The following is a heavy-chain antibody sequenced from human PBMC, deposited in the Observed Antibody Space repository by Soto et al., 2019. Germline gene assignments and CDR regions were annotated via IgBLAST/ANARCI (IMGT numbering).Heavy chain of an antibody. CDR1: GASISSPY. Sequence: SETLSLTCTVSGASISSPYWSWIRHPPGQGLEWIGYIFHSGSTNYNPSLKSRVTISVDTSKNQFSLNLSSLTTADTDVYFCARGGNRYSSTSSWVGGFDYWGQGTLVTVSS. CDR2: IFHSGST. V-gene: IGHV4-59*11. D-gene: IGHD6-6*01. J-gene: IGHJ4*02. CDR3: ARGGNRYSSTSSWVGGFDY.